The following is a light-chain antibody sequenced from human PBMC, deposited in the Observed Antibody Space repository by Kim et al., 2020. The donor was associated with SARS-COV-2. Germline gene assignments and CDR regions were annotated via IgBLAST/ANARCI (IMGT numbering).Light chain of an antibody. J-gene: IGKJ5*01. CDR1: HVIRKF. CDR3: QQNDAFPIT. CDR2: DVS. V-gene: IGKV1-33*01. Sequence: ASVGDRVTTTCQATHVIRKFLNCYQQRPGKAPQLLIYDVSNLQTGVPSRFSVSVYGTEFTLTISSLQPEYFATYYCQQNDAFPITFGQGTRLE.